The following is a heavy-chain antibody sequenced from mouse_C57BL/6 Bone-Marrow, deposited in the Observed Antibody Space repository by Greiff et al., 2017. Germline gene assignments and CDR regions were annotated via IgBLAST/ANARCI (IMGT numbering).Heavy chain of an antibody. Sequence: VQLQQSGAELVKPGASVKISCKASGYAFSSYWMNWVKQRPGKGLEWIGQIYPGDGDTNYNGKFKGKATLTADKSSSTAYMQLSSLTSEDSAVYFCAIYYYGSSHYYARDYWGQGTSVTVSS. CDR2: IYPGDGDT. V-gene: IGHV1-80*01. D-gene: IGHD1-1*01. J-gene: IGHJ4*01. CDR1: GYAFSSYW. CDR3: AIYYYGSSHYYARDY.